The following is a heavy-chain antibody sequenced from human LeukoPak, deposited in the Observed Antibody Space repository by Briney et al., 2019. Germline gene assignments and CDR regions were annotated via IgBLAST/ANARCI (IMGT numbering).Heavy chain of an antibody. CDR2: ISYSGIT. CDR1: GGSISSYY. Sequence: PSETLSLTCAVSGGSISSYYWNWIRQPPGKGLEWIGYISYSGITNYNPSLRSRITISVDTSKNQFTLKLSSVTAADTALYYCASRTAAQAQGVFDIWGQGTMVTVSS. V-gene: IGHV4-59*01. D-gene: IGHD2-15*01. CDR3: ASRTAAQAQGVFDI. J-gene: IGHJ3*02.